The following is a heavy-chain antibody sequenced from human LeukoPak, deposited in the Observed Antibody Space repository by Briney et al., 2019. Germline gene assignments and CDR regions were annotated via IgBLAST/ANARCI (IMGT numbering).Heavy chain of an antibody. CDR2: IYPGDSDT. V-gene: IGHV5-51*01. Sequence: KPGETLKISCKGSGYSFTSYWIGWVRQMPGKGLEWMGIIYPGDSDTRYSPSFQGQVTISADKSISTAYLQWSSLKASDTAMYYCARRMRIVGATTAYLDYWGQGTLVTVSS. CDR3: ARRMRIVGATTAYLDY. J-gene: IGHJ4*02. D-gene: IGHD1-26*01. CDR1: GYSFTSYW.